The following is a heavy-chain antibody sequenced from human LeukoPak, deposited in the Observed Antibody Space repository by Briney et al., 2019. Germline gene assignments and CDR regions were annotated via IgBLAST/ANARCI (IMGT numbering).Heavy chain of an antibody. D-gene: IGHD6-13*01. Sequence: SETLSLTCAVYGGSFSGYYWSWIRQPPGKGLEWIGEINHSGSTNYNPSLKSRVTISVDTSKNQFSLKLSSVTAADTAVYYCARHLWDSSSWEKHDAFDIWGQGTMVTVSS. V-gene: IGHV4-34*01. J-gene: IGHJ3*02. CDR1: GGSFSGYY. CDR3: ARHLWDSSSWEKHDAFDI. CDR2: INHSGST.